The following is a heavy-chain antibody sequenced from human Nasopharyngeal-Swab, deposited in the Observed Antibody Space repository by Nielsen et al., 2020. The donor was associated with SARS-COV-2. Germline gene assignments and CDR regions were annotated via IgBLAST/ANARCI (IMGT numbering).Heavy chain of an antibody. CDR3: ARAEWLVAFYYYYGMDV. CDR1: GGSFSGYY. J-gene: IGHJ6*02. D-gene: IGHD6-19*01. V-gene: IGHV4-34*01. CDR2: INHSGST. Sequence: SETLSLTCAVYGGSFSGYYWNWIRQPPGKGLEWIGEINHSGSTNYNPSLKSRVTISVDTSKNQFSLKLNSVTAADTAVYYCARAEWLVAFYYYYGMDVWGQGTTVTVSS.